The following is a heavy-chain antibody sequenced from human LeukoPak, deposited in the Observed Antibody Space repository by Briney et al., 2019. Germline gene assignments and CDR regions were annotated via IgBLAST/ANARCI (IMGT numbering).Heavy chain of an antibody. D-gene: IGHD6-6*01. CDR2: IYPGDSDT. CDR1: GYSFTSYW. J-gene: IGHJ6*03. V-gene: IGHV5-51*01. CDR3: ARQLHLWYSSSSDYYYYMDV. Sequence: GESLKISCKGSGYSFTSYWIGWVRQMPGKGLEWMGIIYPGDSDTRYSPSFQGQVTISADKSISTAYLQWSSLKASDTAMYYCARQLHLWYSSSSDYYYYMDVWGKGTTVTVSS.